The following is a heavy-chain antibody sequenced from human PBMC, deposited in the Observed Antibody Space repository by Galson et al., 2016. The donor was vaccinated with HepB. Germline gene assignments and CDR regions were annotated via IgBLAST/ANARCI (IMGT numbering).Heavy chain of an antibody. CDR2: ISGSGGST. Sequence: SLRLSCAASRFTFSSYAMSWVRQAPGKGLEWGSVISGSGGSTYYAASVKGRFTISRDNSKNTLYLQMNSLRAEDTAVYYCAKEGTIFGVVPYGMDVWGQGTKVIVSS. J-gene: IGHJ6*02. CDR3: AKEGTIFGVVPYGMDV. CDR1: RFTFSSYA. V-gene: IGHV3-23*01. D-gene: IGHD3-3*01.